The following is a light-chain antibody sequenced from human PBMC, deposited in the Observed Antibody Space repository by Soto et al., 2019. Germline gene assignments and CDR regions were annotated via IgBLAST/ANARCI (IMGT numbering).Light chain of an antibody. CDR2: GAS. Sequence: EIVLTQSPGTLSLSPGERATLSCRASQSVSSNYLAWYQQKPGQAPRLLIYGASSSATGIPDRFSGSGSGTDFTLTISRLEPEDFAVYYCQQYGSSPETFGQGTKLEIK. CDR1: QSVSSNY. J-gene: IGKJ2*01. CDR3: QQYGSSPET. V-gene: IGKV3-20*01.